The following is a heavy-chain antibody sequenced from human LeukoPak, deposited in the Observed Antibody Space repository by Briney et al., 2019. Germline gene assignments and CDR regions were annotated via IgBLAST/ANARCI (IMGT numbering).Heavy chain of an antibody. CDR3: ARLLWPSAFDY. Sequence: PGGSLRLSCVASGFSFNTYEMNWVRQAPGKGLEWVSYISSSGATIYYADSVKGRLTISRDNAKNSLYLQMNSLRAEDTAVYYCARLLWPSAFDYWGQGTLVTVSS. D-gene: IGHD3-10*01. CDR2: ISSSGATI. CDR1: GFSFNTYE. J-gene: IGHJ4*02. V-gene: IGHV3-48*03.